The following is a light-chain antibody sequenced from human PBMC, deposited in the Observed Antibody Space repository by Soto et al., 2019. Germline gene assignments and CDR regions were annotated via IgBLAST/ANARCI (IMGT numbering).Light chain of an antibody. Sequence: ENVLTQSPGTLSVSPGERATLSCRASQSISNLAWYQQKPGQAPRLVIYDTSSRATGIPDRFSGSGSGTDFTLTSSRLEPEDVAGYYWLQYGSWYTLGQGTKLEIK. CDR2: DTS. CDR1: QSISN. J-gene: IGKJ2*01. V-gene: IGKV3-20*01. CDR3: LQYGSWYT.